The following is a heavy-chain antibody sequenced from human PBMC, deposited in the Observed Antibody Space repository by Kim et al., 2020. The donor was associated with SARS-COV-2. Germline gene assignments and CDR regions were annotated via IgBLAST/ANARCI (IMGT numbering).Heavy chain of an antibody. J-gene: IGHJ4*02. V-gene: IGHV5-51*01. CDR3: ASLIYSSGWYDFDY. D-gene: IGHD6-19*01. Sequence: SPPFHGQVTISDDKSISTAYLQWSSLKASDTAMYYCASLIYSSGWYDFDYWGQGTLVTVSS.